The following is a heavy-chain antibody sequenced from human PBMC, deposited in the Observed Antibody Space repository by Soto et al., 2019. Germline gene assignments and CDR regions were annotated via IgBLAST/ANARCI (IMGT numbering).Heavy chain of an antibody. D-gene: IGHD6-19*01. CDR2: ISYDGSNK. V-gene: IGHV3-30-3*01. J-gene: IGHJ2*01. Sequence: QVQLVESGGGVVQPGRSLRLSCAASGFTFSSYAMHWVRQAPGKGLEWVAVISYDGSNKYYADSVKGRFTISRDNSKNTLYRHMSSLRAEDTAVYYCARDPSYSSGDINCYFDLWGRGTLVTVSS. CDR3: ARDPSYSSGDINCYFDL. CDR1: GFTFSSYA.